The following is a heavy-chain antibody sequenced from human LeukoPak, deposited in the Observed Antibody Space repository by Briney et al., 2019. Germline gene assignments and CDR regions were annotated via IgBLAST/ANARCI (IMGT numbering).Heavy chain of an antibody. CDR3: ARDLDSTVVTPSFDY. CDR2: ISYDGSDK. CDR1: GFTFSRYA. V-gene: IGHV3-30*04. D-gene: IGHD4-23*01. Sequence: GGSLRLSCAASGFTFSRYAMSWVRQAPGKGLEWVAIISYDGSDKQYADSVKGRFTISRDNSKNTLYLQMNSLRGEDTAVYYCARDLDSTVVTPSFDYWGQGTLVTVSS. J-gene: IGHJ4*02.